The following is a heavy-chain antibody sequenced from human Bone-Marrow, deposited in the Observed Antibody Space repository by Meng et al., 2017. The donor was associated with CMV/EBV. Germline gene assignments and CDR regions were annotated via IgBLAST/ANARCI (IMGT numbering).Heavy chain of an antibody. J-gene: IGHJ4*02. V-gene: IGHV3-21*01. Sequence: GESLKISCAASGFTFSSYSMNWVRQAPGKGLEWVSSISSSSSYIYYADSVKGRFTISRDNANNSLYLQMNSLRAEDTAVYYCARGSSWELLGGGDYWGQGTLVTVSS. D-gene: IGHD1-26*01. CDR3: ARGSSWELLGGGDY. CDR2: ISSSSSYI. CDR1: GFTFSSYS.